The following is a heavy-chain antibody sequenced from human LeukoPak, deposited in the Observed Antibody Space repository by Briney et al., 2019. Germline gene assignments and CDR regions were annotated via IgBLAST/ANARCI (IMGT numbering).Heavy chain of an antibody. Sequence: PGGSLRLSCTASGFTFGDYAMSWVRQAPGNGLEWVGFIRSKAYGGTTEYAASVKGRFTISRDDSKSIAYLQMNSLKTEDTAVYYCTRANSGHYNDRDPFDIWGQGTMVTVSS. V-gene: IGHV3-49*04. CDR3: TRANSGHYNDRDPFDI. CDR1: GFTFGDYA. J-gene: IGHJ3*02. CDR2: IRSKAYGGTT. D-gene: IGHD3-22*01.